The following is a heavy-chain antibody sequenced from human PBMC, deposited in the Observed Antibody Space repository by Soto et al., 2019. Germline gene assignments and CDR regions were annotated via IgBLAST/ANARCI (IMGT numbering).Heavy chain of an antibody. J-gene: IGHJ4*02. CDR2: IRSKAYGGTT. CDR3: TRGRSLAVAGEFDY. D-gene: IGHD6-19*01. CDR1: GFTFGDYA. V-gene: IGHV3-49*04. Sequence: SLRLSCTASGFTFGDYAMSWVRQAPGKGLEWVGFIRSKAYGGTTEYAASVKGRFTISRDDSKSIAYLQMNSLKTEDTAVYYCTRGRSLAVAGEFDYWGQGTLVTVSS.